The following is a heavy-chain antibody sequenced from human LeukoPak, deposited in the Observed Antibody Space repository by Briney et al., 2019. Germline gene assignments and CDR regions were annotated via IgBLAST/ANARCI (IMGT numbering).Heavy chain of an antibody. D-gene: IGHD6-19*01. Sequence: SESLSLTCAVSAYSISSGYYWGWIRQPPGKGLEWIGNIYHSGSTYYNPSLKSRVTISVDTSKNQFSLKLSSVTAADTAVYYCARTGGNSGWYYFDYWGQGTLVTVSS. CDR3: ARTGGNSGWYYFDY. CDR2: IYHSGST. CDR1: AYSISSGYY. V-gene: IGHV4-38-2*01. J-gene: IGHJ4*02.